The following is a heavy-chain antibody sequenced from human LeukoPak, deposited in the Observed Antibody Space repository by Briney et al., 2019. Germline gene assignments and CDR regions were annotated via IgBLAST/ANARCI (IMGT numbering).Heavy chain of an antibody. J-gene: IGHJ4*02. CDR3: AASRWSGALDF. CDR2: IDRDGFPT. V-gene: IGHV3-74*01. CDR1: GFIFRDYW. D-gene: IGHD3-3*01. Sequence: GGSLRLSCAASGFIFRDYWMLWVRQAPGKGLSWVSRIDRDGFPTIYADSVKGRFTVSRNNARNTLYLQMNNLRDDDSAVYYCAASRWSGALDFWGKGSLVTVSS.